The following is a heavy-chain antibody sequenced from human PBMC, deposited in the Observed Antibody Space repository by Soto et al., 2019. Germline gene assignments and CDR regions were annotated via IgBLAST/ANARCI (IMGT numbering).Heavy chain of an antibody. Sequence: PGGSLRLSCAASGFTFSSFALSWVRQAPGKGLEWISAISGSGGGTDYADSVEGRFTVSRDNSKSTLYLQMNSLRAEDTAVYYCAKDRSENFWVYYYAMDVWGQGTAVTASS. CDR3: AKDRSENFWVYYYAMDV. D-gene: IGHD6-19*01. CDR1: GFTFSSFA. V-gene: IGHV3-23*01. J-gene: IGHJ6*02. CDR2: ISGSGGGT.